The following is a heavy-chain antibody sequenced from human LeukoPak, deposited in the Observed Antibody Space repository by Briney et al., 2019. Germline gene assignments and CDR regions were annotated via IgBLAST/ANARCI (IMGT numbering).Heavy chain of an antibody. V-gene: IGHV3-73*01. CDR2: IRSKANSYAT. J-gene: IGHJ4*02. D-gene: IGHD3-10*01. CDR3: TSSGGDY. CDR1: GFTVSSNY. Sequence: GGSLRLSCAASGFTVSSNYMSWVRQASGKGLEWVGRIRSKANSYATADAASVKGRFTISRDDSKNTAYLQMNSRKTEDTAVYYCTSSGGDYWGQGTLVTVSS.